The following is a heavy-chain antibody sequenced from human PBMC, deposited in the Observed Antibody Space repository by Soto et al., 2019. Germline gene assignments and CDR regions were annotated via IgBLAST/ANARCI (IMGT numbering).Heavy chain of an antibody. D-gene: IGHD3-10*01. CDR2: INHSGST. V-gene: IGHV4-34*01. Sequence: CTVSAGTFRRYYWRWIRQPLEKGLEWIGEINHSGSTNYNPSLKSRVTISVDTSKNQFSLKLSSVTAADTAVYYCARLRSGSYGYYYYGMDVCVQVTTVT. CDR1: AGTFRRYY. CDR3: ARLRSGSYGYYYYGMDV. J-gene: IGHJ6*02.